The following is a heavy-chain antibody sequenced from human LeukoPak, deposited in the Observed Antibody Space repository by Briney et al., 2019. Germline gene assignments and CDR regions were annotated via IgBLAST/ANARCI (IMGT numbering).Heavy chain of an antibody. CDR2: ITSTGSYI. Sequence: KPGGSLRLSCAASGFTFSDYYMSWIRQAPGKGLEWVSYITSTGSYIYYADSVKGRFSISRDNAKNSLYLQMNSLRAEDTAIYYCTRTGTTSIDYWGQGALVTVSS. CDR3: TRTGTTSIDY. D-gene: IGHD1-1*01. CDR1: GFTFSDYY. J-gene: IGHJ4*02. V-gene: IGHV3-11*04.